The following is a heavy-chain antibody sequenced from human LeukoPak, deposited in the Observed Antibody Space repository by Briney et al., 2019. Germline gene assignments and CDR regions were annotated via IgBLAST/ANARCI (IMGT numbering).Heavy chain of an antibody. V-gene: IGHV1-2*02. CDR1: GYTFTGYY. Sequence: GASVKVSCKASGYTFTGYYMHWVRQAPGQGLEWMGWINPNSGGTNYVQKFQGRVTMTRDTSISTAYMELSRLRSDDTAVYYCASSNYYDSSGYYYSYWGQGTLVTVSS. D-gene: IGHD3-22*01. CDR3: ASSNYYDSSGYYYSY. J-gene: IGHJ4*02. CDR2: INPNSGGT.